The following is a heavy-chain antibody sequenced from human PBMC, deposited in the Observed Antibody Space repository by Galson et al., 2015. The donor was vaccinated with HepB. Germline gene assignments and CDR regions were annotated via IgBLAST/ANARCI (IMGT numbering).Heavy chain of an antibody. Sequence: SLRLSCAASGFDFSTYAMHWVRQAPGKGLEWVALTSVDGNNKYYADSVKGRFTFTRDNSKNTLSLQMSSLRVEDTALYHCARGLRYTSAWYYFDYWGRGTPVAVSS. CDR2: TSVDGNNK. CDR3: ARGLRYTSAWYYFDY. CDR1: GFDFSTYA. J-gene: IGHJ4*02. D-gene: IGHD6-19*01. V-gene: IGHV3-30-3*01.